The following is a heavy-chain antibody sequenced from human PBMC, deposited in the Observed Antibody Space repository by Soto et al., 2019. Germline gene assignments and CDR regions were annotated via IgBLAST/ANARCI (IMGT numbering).Heavy chain of an antibody. J-gene: IGHJ4*01. V-gene: IGHV3-15*07. CDR1: GFPFPNAW. Sequence: PGGSLRLSCAASGFPFPNAWMNWVRQAPGKGLEWVGRIKSTIDGGTTDYAEPVKGRFAISRDDSNNMVYLQMNSPKIEDTAVYYCTTDSYSTIIIVRFDYWGHGT. CDR3: TTDSYSTIIIVRFDY. CDR2: IKSTIDGGTT. D-gene: IGHD3-22*01.